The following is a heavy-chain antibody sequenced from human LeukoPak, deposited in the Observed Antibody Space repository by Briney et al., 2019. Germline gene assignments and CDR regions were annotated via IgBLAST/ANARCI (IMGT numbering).Heavy chain of an antibody. D-gene: IGHD6-13*01. Sequence: SVKVSCKASGGTFSIYAISWVRQPPGQGQEWMGGIIPIFGTANYAQKFQGRVTITADESTSKAYMQLTSLRSKDTAVYYCAKTAAAGPFDYWGQGTLVTVSS. CDR3: AKTAAAGPFDY. J-gene: IGHJ4*02. CDR1: GGTFSIYA. V-gene: IGHV1-69*13. CDR2: IIPIFGTA.